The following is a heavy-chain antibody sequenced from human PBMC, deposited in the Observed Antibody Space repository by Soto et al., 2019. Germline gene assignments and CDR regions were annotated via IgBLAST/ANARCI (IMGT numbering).Heavy chain of an antibody. CDR2: ISGGGGST. Sequence: EVQLLESGGGLVQPGGSLRLSCAASGFSFRTYSMNWVRQAPGKGLEGVSAISGGGGSTFYADSVKGRFTISRDNSKNTLYLQMNSLRAEDTSVYHCVKQYKSCWGWGQGTLGTVSS. V-gene: IGHV3-23*01. J-gene: IGHJ4*02. D-gene: IGHD6-19*01. CDR3: VKQYKSCWG. CDR1: GFSFRTYS.